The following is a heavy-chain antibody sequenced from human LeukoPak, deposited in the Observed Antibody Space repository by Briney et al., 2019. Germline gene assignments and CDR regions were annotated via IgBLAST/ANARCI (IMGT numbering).Heavy chain of an antibody. D-gene: IGHD6-19*01. CDR1: VYTFTTYD. CDR3: ARGRGSGHKENWFDP. J-gene: IGHJ5*02. Sequence: ASVNVSCEASVYTFTTYDTNWVREATEQGLEWRGWINPNSGNTGYTQKFQGRVTMTRNTSISTAYMELSSLRSEDTAVYYCARGRGSGHKENWFDPWGQGTLVTVSS. CDR2: INPNSGNT. V-gene: IGHV1-8*01.